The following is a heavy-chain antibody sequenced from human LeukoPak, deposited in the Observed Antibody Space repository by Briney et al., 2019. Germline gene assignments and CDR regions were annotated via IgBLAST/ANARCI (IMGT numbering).Heavy chain of an antibody. CDR1: GGTFSSYA. V-gene: IGHV1-69*06. Sequence: SVKVSCKASGGTFSSYAIGWVRQAPGQGLEWMGGIIPIFGTANYAQKFQGRVTITADKSTSTAYMELSSLRSEDTAVYYCARESSPGSYYLLYYYYYMDVWGKGTTVTVSS. D-gene: IGHD3-10*01. CDR3: ARESSPGSYYLLYYYYYMDV. CDR2: IIPIFGTA. J-gene: IGHJ6*03.